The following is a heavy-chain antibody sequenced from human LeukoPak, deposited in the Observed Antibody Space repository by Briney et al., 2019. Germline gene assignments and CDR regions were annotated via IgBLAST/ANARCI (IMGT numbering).Heavy chain of an antibody. D-gene: IGHD3-10*01. Sequence: PGGSLRLSCAASRFTFSSYAMSWVRQAPGKGLEWVPAISGNGVVTYYADSVKGRFTIARDNSKNTLYLQMNSLRAKDTAVYYCAKDRVGVRGVIFVAFYYWGRGTLVTVSS. V-gene: IGHV3-23*01. J-gene: IGHJ4*02. CDR2: ISGNGVVT. CDR3: AKDRVGVRGVIFVAFYY. CDR1: RFTFSSYA.